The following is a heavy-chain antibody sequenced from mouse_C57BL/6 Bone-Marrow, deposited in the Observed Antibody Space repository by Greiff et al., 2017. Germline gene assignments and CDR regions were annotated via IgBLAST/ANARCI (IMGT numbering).Heavy chain of an antibody. CDR1: GYTFTGYW. CDR3: ATPLYYGSSSFAY. D-gene: IGHD1-1*01. Sequence: VQLQQSGAELMKPGASVKLSCKATGYTFTGYWIEWVKQRPGHGLEWIGEILPGSGSTNYNEKFKGKATFTADTSSNTAYMKLSSLTTEDSAIYYCATPLYYGSSSFAYWGQGTLVTVSA. V-gene: IGHV1-9*01. CDR2: ILPGSGST. J-gene: IGHJ3*01.